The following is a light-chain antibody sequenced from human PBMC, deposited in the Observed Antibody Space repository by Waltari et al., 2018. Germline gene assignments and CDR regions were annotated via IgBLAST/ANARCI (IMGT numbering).Light chain of an antibody. CDR1: QSVSSK. CDR2: GAS. Sequence: EIVMTQSPVTLSVSPGERVTLSCRASQSVSSKLAWYQHKPGQAPRLLSYGASTRAPSIPARFSGSGSGTEFTLTISSLQSEDFAVYYCQQYNNWPPTFGQGTKVEIK. J-gene: IGKJ1*01. V-gene: IGKV3-15*01. CDR3: QQYNNWPPT.